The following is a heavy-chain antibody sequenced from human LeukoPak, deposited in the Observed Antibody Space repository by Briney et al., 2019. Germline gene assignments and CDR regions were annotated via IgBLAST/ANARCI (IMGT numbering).Heavy chain of an antibody. V-gene: IGHV3-21*01. D-gene: IGHD5-24*01. CDR3: ARDPRDGGYTGYFDY. Sequence: GGSLRLSCAASGFTFSSYEMNWVRQAPGKGLEWVSSISSSSSYIYYADSVKGRFTISRDNAKNSLYLQMNSLRAEDTAVYYCARDPRDGGYTGYFDYWGQGTLVTVSS. J-gene: IGHJ4*02. CDR2: ISSSSSYI. CDR1: GFTFSSYE.